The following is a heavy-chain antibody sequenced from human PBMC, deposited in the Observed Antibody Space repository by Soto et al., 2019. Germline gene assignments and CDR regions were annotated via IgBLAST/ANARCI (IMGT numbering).Heavy chain of an antibody. D-gene: IGHD3-10*01. Sequence: ASVKVSCKVFGYSLTELYMLWVRQAPGEGLEWMGGFDPEAGETLYPQKFQGRVTMTEDTSTDSAYMELISLRSEDTAVYYCATLVGGVTYWGQGTLVTVSS. CDR2: FDPEAGET. CDR3: ATLVGGVTY. V-gene: IGHV1-24*01. J-gene: IGHJ4*02. CDR1: GYSLTELY.